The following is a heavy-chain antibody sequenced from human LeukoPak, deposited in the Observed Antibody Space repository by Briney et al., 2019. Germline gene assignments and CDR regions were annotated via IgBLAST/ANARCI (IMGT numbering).Heavy chain of an antibody. V-gene: IGHV3-48*02. Sequence: GGSLRLSCAASGFAFSSYSMNWVRQAPGKGLEWGSYISSSGRTINYADSVKGRFTISRDNANNSLSLQTNSLRDEDTAVYYCVLGSPFDYWGQGTLVTVSS. CDR1: GFAFSSYS. J-gene: IGHJ4*02. CDR3: VLGSPFDY. D-gene: IGHD3-10*01. CDR2: ISSSGRTI.